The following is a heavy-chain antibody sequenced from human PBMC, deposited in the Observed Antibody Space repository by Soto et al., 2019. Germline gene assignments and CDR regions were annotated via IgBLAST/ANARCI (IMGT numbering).Heavy chain of an antibody. J-gene: IGHJ4*02. Sequence: QVQLQESGPGLVKPSQTLSLTCTVSGGSISSGGYYWNWIRQHPGKGLEWIGYIYHSGSTYYNPSLESRVTISMDTSRNQFSLELSSVTAADTAVYYCARRYYYDRSGYYYFDYWGQGTLLTVSS. CDR2: IYHSGST. CDR3: ARRYYYDRSGYYYFDY. D-gene: IGHD3-22*01. CDR1: GGSISSGGYY. V-gene: IGHV4-31*03.